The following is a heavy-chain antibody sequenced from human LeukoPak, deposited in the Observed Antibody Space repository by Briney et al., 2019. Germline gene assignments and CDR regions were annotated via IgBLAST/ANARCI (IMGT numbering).Heavy chain of an antibody. D-gene: IGHD3-3*01. CDR1: GGSFSGYY. CDR2: INHSGST. V-gene: IGHV4-34*01. J-gene: IGHJ6*03. Sequence: SSETLSLTCAVYGGSFSGYYWSWIRQPPGKGLEWIGEINHSGSTNYNPSLKSRVTISVDTSKNQFSLKLSSVTAADTAVYYCARSGYYYYYYYMDVWGKGTTVTISS. CDR3: ARSGYYYYYYYMDV.